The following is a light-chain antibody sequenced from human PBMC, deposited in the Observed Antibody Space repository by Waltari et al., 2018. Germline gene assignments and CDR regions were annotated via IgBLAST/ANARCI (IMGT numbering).Light chain of an antibody. CDR1: QSVSMNY. CDR3: QQFGLIT. V-gene: IGKV3-20*01. CDR2: GAS. J-gene: IGKJ4*01. Sequence: EIVLTQSPGTLSLSPGETATLSCRASQSVSMNYLSWFQQKPGQAPRLLIYGASMRAAGVPDRFSGGGSGTDFTLTITRLEPEDVAVYYCQQFGLITFGGGTKVEIK.